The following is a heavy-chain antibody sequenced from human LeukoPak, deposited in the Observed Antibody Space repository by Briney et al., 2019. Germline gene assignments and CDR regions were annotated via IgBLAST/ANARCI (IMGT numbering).Heavy chain of an antibody. CDR1: GFTFSSYG. CDR3: ARGRNEYSSGWYWYDY. D-gene: IGHD6-19*01. J-gene: IGHJ4*02. Sequence: PGRSLRLSCAASGFTFSSYGMHWVRQAPGKGLEWVAVIWYDGSNKYYADSVKGRFTISRDNSKNTLYLQMNSLRAVDTAVYYCARGRNEYSSGWYWYDYWGQGTLVTVSS. CDR2: IWYDGSNK. V-gene: IGHV3-33*01.